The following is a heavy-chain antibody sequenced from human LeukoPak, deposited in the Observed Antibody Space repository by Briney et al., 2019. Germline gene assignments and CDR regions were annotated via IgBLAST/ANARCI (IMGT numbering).Heavy chain of an antibody. CDR2: IHHSGST. J-gene: IGHJ6*02. Sequence: SETLSLTCAVSGDSISSSNRWSWVRQPPGKGLEWIGEIHHSGSTNYKPSLKGRVTMSVDKSANQFSLKVSSVTATDTAVYYCARGAMYYDGSGYGHLDVWGQGTTVTVSS. V-gene: IGHV4-4*02. D-gene: IGHD3-22*01. CDR1: GDSISSSNR. CDR3: ARGAMYYDGSGYGHLDV.